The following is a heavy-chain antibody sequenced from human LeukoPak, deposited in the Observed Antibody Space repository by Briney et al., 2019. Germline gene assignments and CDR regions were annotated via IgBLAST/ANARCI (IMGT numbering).Heavy chain of an antibody. D-gene: IGHD3-10*01. CDR3: ARGGVIIVSYFDY. V-gene: IGHV4-39*07. CDR2: IYYSGST. J-gene: IGHJ4*02. Sequence: SETLSLTCTVSGGPISSSSYYWGWIRQPPGKGLEWIGSIYYSGSTYYNPSLKSRVTISVDTSKNQFSLKLSSVTAADTAVYYCARGGVIIVSYFDYWGQGTLVTVSS. CDR1: GGPISSSSYY.